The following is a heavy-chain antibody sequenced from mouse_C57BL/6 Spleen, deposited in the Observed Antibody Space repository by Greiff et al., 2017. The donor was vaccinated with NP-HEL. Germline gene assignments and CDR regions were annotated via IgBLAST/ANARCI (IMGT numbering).Heavy chain of an antibody. D-gene: IGHD2-3*01. CDR2: IHPNSGST. J-gene: IGHJ2*01. Sequence: QVQLQQPGAELVKPGASVKLSCKASGYTFTSYWMHWVKQRPGQGLEWIGMIHPNSGSTNYNEKFKSKATLTVDKSSSTAYMQLSSLTSEDSAVYYCARAYDGYYVSYFDDWGQGTTLTVSS. V-gene: IGHV1-64*01. CDR3: ARAYDGYYVSYFDD. CDR1: GYTFTSYW.